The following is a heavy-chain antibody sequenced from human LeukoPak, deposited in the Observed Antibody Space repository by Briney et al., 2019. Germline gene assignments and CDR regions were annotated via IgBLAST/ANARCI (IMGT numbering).Heavy chain of an antibody. CDR1: GGFISSYY. Sequence: SETLSLTCTVSGGFISSYYWSWIRQPPGKGLEWIGYIYYSGSTNYNLSLKSRVTISVETPKNQFSLKLSSVTAADTAVYYCARESGDGSYLDYWGQGTLVTVSS. CDR3: ARESGDGSYLDY. D-gene: IGHD5-24*01. V-gene: IGHV4-59*01. CDR2: IYYSGST. J-gene: IGHJ4*02.